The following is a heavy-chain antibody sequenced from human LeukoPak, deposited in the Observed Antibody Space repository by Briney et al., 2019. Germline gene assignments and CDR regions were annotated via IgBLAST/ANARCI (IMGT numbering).Heavy chain of an antibody. J-gene: IGHJ3*02. CDR3: ARDWDYYDSSGYSGAFDI. D-gene: IGHD3-22*01. V-gene: IGHV4-30-4*08. CDR2: IYYSGST. CDR1: GGSISSGDYY. Sequence: SQTLSLTCTVSGGSISSGDYYWSWIRQPPGKGLEWIGYIYYSGSTYYNPSLKSRVTTSVDRSKNQFSLKLSSVTAADTAVYYCARDWDYYDSSGYSGAFDIWGQGTMVTVSS.